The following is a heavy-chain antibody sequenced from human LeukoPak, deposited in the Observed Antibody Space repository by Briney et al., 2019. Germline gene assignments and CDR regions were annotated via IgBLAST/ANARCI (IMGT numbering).Heavy chain of an antibody. V-gene: IGHV4-39*01. CDR2: IYYSGST. D-gene: IGHD3-9*01. J-gene: IGHJ3*01. Sequence: SETLSLTCSVSGGSLSSSSYYWGWIRQPPGKGLEWIGNIYYSGSTNYNPSLKSRVTISVDTSKNQFSLKLCSVTAADTAVYYCVRPDDNSFDFWGQGTMVTVSS. CDR1: GGSLSSSSYY. CDR3: VRPDDNSFDF.